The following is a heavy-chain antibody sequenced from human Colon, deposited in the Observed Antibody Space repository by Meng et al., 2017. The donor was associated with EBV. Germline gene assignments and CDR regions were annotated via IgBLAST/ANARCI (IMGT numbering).Heavy chain of an antibody. J-gene: IGHJ4*02. V-gene: IGHV3-74*03. CDR2: INENGGIT. Sequence: VHRGESGGPLILRGGSLRLSCAVSGFTFSRYWMHWVRQVPGKGLVWVSRINENGGITTYADSVRGRFTISRDNTKNTLYLEMNSLRAEDTAVYFCSRDLAGPYDDWGQGTLVTVSS. CDR3: SRDLAGPYDD. CDR1: GFTFSRYW.